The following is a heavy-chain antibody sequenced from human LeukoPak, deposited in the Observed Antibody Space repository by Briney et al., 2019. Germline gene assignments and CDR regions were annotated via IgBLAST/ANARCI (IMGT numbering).Heavy chain of an antibody. V-gene: IGHV4-59*01. D-gene: IGHD3-10*01. Sequence: PSETLSLTCTVSGGSISYYYWNWIRQPPGKGLEWIGFIYDSGSTNYNPSLKSRVTISVDTSKNQFSLKLSSVTAADTAVYYCARHVGFITMVRGVINNNWFDPWGQGTLVTVSS. CDR2: IYDSGST. J-gene: IGHJ5*02. CDR1: GGSISYYY. CDR3: ARHVGFITMVRGVINNNWFDP.